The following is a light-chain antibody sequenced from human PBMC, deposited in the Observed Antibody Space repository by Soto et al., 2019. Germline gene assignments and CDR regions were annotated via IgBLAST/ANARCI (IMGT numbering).Light chain of an antibody. CDR1: SSNIGAGYN. CDR2: ANS. CDR3: QAYYSSLSGYV. J-gene: IGLJ1*01. V-gene: IGLV1-40*01. Sequence: QSVLTQPPSVSGAPGQRVTISCTGSSSNIGAGYNVHWYQQLPGTAPKLLIYANSNRPSGVPDRFSGSKSGTSASLAITGLQPEDEADYYCQAYYSSLSGYVFGTGTKVTVL.